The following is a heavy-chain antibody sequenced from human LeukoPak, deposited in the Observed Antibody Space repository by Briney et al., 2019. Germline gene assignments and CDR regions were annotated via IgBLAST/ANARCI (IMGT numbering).Heavy chain of an antibody. CDR2: INSDGSWT. D-gene: IGHD3-16*01. CDR1: GNYW. CDR3: ARGGGLDV. V-gene: IGHV3-74*01. J-gene: IGHJ6*02. Sequence: PGGSLRLSCAASGNYWMHWVRQAPGKGLVWVSHINSDGSWTGYADSVKGRFTISKDNAKNTVYLQMSNLRAEDTAVYFCARGGGLDVWGQGATVTVSS.